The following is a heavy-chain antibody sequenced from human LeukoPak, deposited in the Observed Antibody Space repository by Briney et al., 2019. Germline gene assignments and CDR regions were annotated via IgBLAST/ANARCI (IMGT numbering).Heavy chain of an antibody. Sequence: GGSLRLSCAASGFTFSNYWMSWVRQAPGKGLEWVASIKQDGSEKHYVDSVKGRFTISRDNAKNSLYLQMNSPRADDTAVYYCARLYSSSVNFWGQGTMVTVSS. V-gene: IGHV3-7*01. J-gene: IGHJ4*02. CDR1: GFTFSNYW. CDR2: IKQDGSEK. D-gene: IGHD6-13*01. CDR3: ARLYSSSVNF.